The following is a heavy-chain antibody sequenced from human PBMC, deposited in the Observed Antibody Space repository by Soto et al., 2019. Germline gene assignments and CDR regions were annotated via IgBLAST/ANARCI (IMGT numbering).Heavy chain of an antibody. CDR3: ARSDCTGAYCYSWPFNYGVDV. D-gene: IGHD2-15*01. Sequence: QVQLVESGGGVVQPGGSLRLSCTTSGFTFNTYGMHWVRQAPGKGLEGVAISWYDGSNKYYADSVKGRFTISRDNSKNTLYLQMNSLRAEDTALYYCARSDCTGAYCYSWPFNYGVDVWGQGTTVTVSS. V-gene: IGHV3-33*08. CDR2: SWYDGSNK. CDR1: GFTFNTYG. J-gene: IGHJ6*02.